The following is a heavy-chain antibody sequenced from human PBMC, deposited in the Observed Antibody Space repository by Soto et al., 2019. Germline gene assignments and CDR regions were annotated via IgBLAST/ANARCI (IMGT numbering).Heavy chain of an antibody. CDR1: GFTFSSYG. D-gene: IGHD3-22*01. V-gene: IGHV3-30*18. CDR3: AKEGYYDSSGFPFDY. Sequence: GGSLRLSCAASGFTFSSYGMHWVRQAPGKGLEWVAVISYDGSNKYYADSVKGRFTISRDNSKNTLYLQMNSLRAEDTAVYYCAKEGYYDSSGFPFDYWGQGTLVTVSS. CDR2: ISYDGSNK. J-gene: IGHJ4*02.